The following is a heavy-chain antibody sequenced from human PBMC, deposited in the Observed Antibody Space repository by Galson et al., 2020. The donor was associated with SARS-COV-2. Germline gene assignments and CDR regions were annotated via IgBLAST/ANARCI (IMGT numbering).Heavy chain of an antibody. J-gene: IGHJ3*02. CDR2: IGTAGDT. Sequence: GGSLRLSCAASGFTFSTSDMHWVRQVRGKGLEWVSAIGTAGDTYYAGSVEGRFIIPRENAKSSLNLQMNSLTAGDTAVYYCARARGLVDDYSFDIWCQGTTVTVS. CDR3: ARARGLVDDYSFDI. CDR1: GFTFSTSD. D-gene: IGHD5-12*01. V-gene: IGHV3-13*01.